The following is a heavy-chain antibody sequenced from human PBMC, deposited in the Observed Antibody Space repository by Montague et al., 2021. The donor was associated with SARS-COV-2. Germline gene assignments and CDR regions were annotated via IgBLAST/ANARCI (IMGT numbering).Heavy chain of an antibody. D-gene: IGHD2-15*01. CDR2: IYYSGST. CDR1: GGSISSGGYY. Sequence: TLSLTCTVSGGSISSGGYYWSWIRQPPGKGLEWIGYIYYSGSTYYNPSLKSRVTISVDTSTNQFSLKLSSVTAADTAVYYCARDTGISGAFDIWGQGTMVTVSS. V-gene: IGHV4-31*03. J-gene: IGHJ3*02. CDR3: ARDTGISGAFDI.